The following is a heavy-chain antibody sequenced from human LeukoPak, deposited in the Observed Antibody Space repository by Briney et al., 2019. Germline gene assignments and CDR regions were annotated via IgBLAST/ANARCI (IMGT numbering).Heavy chain of an antibody. J-gene: IGHJ4*02. CDR2: INPNSGGT. D-gene: IGHD6-13*01. CDR1: GYTFTGYY. V-gene: IGHV1-2*02. Sequence: ASVKVSCKASGYTFTGYYMHWVRQAPGQGLEWMGWINPNSGGTNYAQKFQGRVTMTRDTSINTAYMELSGQRSDDTAMYYCATSVAAPANFFDYWGQGTLVTVSS. CDR3: ATSVAAPANFFDY.